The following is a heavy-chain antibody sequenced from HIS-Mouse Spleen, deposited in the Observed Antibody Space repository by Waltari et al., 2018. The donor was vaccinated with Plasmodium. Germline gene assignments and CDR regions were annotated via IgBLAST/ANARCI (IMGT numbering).Heavy chain of an antibody. J-gene: IGHJ3*02. D-gene: IGHD6-6*01. Sequence: EVQLVESGGGLIQPGGSLRLSCAASGFTVSSNYMNWVRQATGKGVVVVYVSYSGGRTYYADSVKGRFTISRDNSKNTLYLQMNSLRAEDTAVYYCARGMKSSSSAFDIWGQGTMVTVSS. CDR1: GFTVSSNY. CDR2: SYSGGRT. V-gene: IGHV3-53*01. CDR3: ARGMKSSSSAFDI.